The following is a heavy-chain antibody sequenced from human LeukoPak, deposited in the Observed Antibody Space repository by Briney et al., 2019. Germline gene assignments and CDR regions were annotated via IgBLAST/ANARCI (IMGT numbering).Heavy chain of an antibody. D-gene: IGHD3-9*01. CDR3: ARATNYDILTGYHPLYGMDV. Sequence: ASVKVSCKASGYTFTSYGISWVRQAPGQGLEWMGGIIPIFGTADYAQRFQGRVTITADESTSTAYMELSSLRSEDTAVYYCARATNYDILTGYHPLYGMDVWGQGTTVTVSS. CDR2: IIPIFGTA. V-gene: IGHV1-69*13. J-gene: IGHJ6*02. CDR1: GYTFTSYG.